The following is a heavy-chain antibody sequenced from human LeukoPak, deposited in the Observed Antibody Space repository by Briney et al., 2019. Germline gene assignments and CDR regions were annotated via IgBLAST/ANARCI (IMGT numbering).Heavy chain of an antibody. D-gene: IGHD3-10*01. CDR2: INPSGGST. Sequence: ASVKVSCKASGYTFTSYNMHWVRQAPGQGLEWMGIINPSGGSTNYAQKFQGRVTMTRDTSTSTVYMELSSLRSEDTAVYYCARHGGQYYYYYYMDVWGKGTTVTISS. CDR3: ARHGGQYYYYYYMDV. CDR1: GYTFTSYN. V-gene: IGHV1-46*01. J-gene: IGHJ6*03.